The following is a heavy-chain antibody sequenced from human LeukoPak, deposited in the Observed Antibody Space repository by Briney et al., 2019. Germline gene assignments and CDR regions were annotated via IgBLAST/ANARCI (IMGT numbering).Heavy chain of an antibody. V-gene: IGHV3-21*01. CDR1: GFTFSNAW. Sequence: GGSLRLSCAASGFTFSNAWMSWVRQAPGKGLEWVSSISSSSSYIYYADSVKGRFTISRDNAKNSLYLQMNSLRAEDTAVYYCARDSAGFSGYYCDYWGQGTLVTVSS. J-gene: IGHJ4*02. CDR3: ARDSAGFSGYYCDY. CDR2: ISSSSSYI. D-gene: IGHD3-22*01.